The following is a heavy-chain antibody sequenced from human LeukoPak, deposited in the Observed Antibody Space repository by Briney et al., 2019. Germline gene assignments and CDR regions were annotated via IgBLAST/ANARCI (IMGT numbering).Heavy chain of an antibody. CDR1: GYSISSGYY. Sequence: SETLSLTCTVSGYSISSGYYWGWIRQPPGKGLEWIGSGSTYYNPSLKSRVTISVDTSKNQFSLKLSSVTAADTAVYYCARGQYSYGYWSDYWGQGTLVTVSS. CDR3: ARGQYSYGYWSDY. V-gene: IGHV4-38-2*02. D-gene: IGHD5-18*01. J-gene: IGHJ4*02. CDR2: SGST.